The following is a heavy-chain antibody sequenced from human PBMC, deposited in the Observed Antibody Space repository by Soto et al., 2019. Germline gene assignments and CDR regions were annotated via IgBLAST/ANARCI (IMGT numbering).Heavy chain of an antibody. J-gene: IGHJ5*02. D-gene: IGHD6-13*01. CDR1: GYTFTSYA. CDR2: INTNTGNP. V-gene: IGHV7-4-1*01. Sequence: QVQLVQSGSELKKPGASVKVSCKASGYTFTSYAMNWVRQAPGQGLEWMGWINTNTGNPTYAQGFTGRFVFSLDPSVSTAYLQICSLKAEDTAVYYCARVVPVAAAGTHYDAGFDPWGPGTLVTVSS. CDR3: ARVVPVAAAGTHYDAGFDP.